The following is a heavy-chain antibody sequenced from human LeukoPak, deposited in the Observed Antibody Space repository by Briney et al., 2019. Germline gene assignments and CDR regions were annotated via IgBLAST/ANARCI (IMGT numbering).Heavy chain of an antibody. D-gene: IGHD2-21*01. CDR3: ARGCGGSPGCYIIDK. CDR2: IWNDGSDQ. CDR1: GFTFSSYG. V-gene: IGHV3-33*01. Sequence: GGSLRLSCAASGFTFSSYGMHWVRQPPGKGLEWVGVIWNDGSDQYYGDSVRGRFTVSRDNLKSTLYLQMDSLRAEDTAVYYCARGCGGSPGCYIIDKWGQGPLVTVSS. J-gene: IGHJ4*02.